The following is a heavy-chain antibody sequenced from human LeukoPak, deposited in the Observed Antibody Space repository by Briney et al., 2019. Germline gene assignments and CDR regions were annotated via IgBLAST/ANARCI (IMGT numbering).Heavy chain of an antibody. J-gene: IGHJ1*01. CDR3: ARWGGDSDEYFQY. Sequence: ASVKVSCKASGYTFTSYGISWVRQAPGQGLEWMGWISAYNGNTNYAQKLQGRVTMTTDTSTSTAHMELRSLRFDDTAVYYCARWGGDSDEYFQYWGQGTLVTVSS. D-gene: IGHD2-21*02. V-gene: IGHV1-18*01. CDR1: GYTFTSYG. CDR2: ISAYNGNT.